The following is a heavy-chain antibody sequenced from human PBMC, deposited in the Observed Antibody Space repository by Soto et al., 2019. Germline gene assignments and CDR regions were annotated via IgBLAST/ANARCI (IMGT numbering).Heavy chain of an antibody. CDR1: GGSISSSSYY. V-gene: IGHV4-39*01. CDR3: ARRGSRNYWVDS. J-gene: IGHJ4*02. Sequence: QLQLQESGPGLVQPSKTLSLTCTVSGGSISSSSYYWGCIRQPPGKGLEWIGSIYYSGNTYFNPALTLRITIYVATSKNQFPLTLRTETGAYTAMYYCARRGSRNYWVDSWGQGTMVTVSS. CDR2: IYYSGNT. D-gene: IGHD3-10*01.